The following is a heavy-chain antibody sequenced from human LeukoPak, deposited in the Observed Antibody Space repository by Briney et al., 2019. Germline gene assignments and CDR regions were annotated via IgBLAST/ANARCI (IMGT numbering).Heavy chain of an antibody. J-gene: IGHJ4*02. V-gene: IGHV3-30*07. CDR1: GFTFSSYA. Sequence: GRSLRLSCAASGFTFSSYAMHWVRQAPGKGLEWVAVISYGGDNKYYADSVKGRFTISRDNSKNTLYLQMNSLRAEDTAIYYCAKAGYGSGSFYTKNFDYWGQGTLVTVSS. D-gene: IGHD3-10*01. CDR3: AKAGYGSGSFYTKNFDY. CDR2: ISYGGDNK.